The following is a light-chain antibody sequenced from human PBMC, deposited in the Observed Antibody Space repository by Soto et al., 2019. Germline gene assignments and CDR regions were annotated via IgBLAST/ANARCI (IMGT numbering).Light chain of an antibody. CDR3: QQYYSYPQT. V-gene: IGKV3-11*01. J-gene: IGKJ1*01. CDR2: EAS. Sequence: EIVLTQSPATLSLSPGERATLSCRASQSVGNNLAWYQQKPGQAPGLLIYEASTRATGIPARFSGSGSGTDFTLTISSLEPEDFATYYCQQYYSYPQTFGQGTKVEIK. CDR1: QSVGNN.